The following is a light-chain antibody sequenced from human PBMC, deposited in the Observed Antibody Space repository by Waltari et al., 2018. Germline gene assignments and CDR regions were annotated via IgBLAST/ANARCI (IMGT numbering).Light chain of an antibody. CDR1: QPIRTTY. CDR2: GAS. J-gene: IGKJ4*01. Sequence: EIVLTQSPGTLSLSPGEGATLSCRTSQPIRTTYLAWYQQKPGQAPTLLIYGASSRATGVPDRFTGSGSGTDFSLTISSLEPEDFATYYCQQYDILPLTFGGGTKVEIK. CDR3: QQYDILPLT. V-gene: IGKV3-20*01.